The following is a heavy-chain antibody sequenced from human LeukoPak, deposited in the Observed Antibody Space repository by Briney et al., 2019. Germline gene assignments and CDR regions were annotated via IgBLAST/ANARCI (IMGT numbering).Heavy chain of an antibody. CDR2: ISISSSTI. D-gene: IGHD3-10*01. J-gene: IGHJ4*02. Sequence: VGSLRLSCAASGFTFGSYSMNWVRQAPGKGLEWVSYISISSSTIYYADSVKGRFTISRDTSKNTLYLQMNSLRVEDTAVYYCAKGGYYASGRLEYWGQGTLVTVSS. CDR1: GFTFGSYS. CDR3: AKGGYYASGRLEY. V-gene: IGHV3-48*01.